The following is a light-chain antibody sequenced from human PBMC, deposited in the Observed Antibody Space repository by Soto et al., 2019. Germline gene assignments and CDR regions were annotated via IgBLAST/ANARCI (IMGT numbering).Light chain of an antibody. CDR1: QSVSSSY. CDR2: GAS. CDR3: QQYGSSPWM. Sequence: EIVLTQSPGTLSLSPGERATLSCRASQSVSSSYLAWYQQKPGQAPRLLIYGASSRSTGIPDRFSGSGSGTDFPLTISSLEPEDFAVYYCQQYGSSPWMFGQGTKVEIK. V-gene: IGKV3-20*01. J-gene: IGKJ1*01.